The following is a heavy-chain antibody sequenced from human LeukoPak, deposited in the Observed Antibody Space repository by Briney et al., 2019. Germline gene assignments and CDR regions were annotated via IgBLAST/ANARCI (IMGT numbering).Heavy chain of an antibody. Sequence: SETLSLTCTVSGGSISSSSYYWGWIRQPPGKGLEWIGSIYYSGSTYYNPSLKSRVTISVDTSKNQFSLKLSSVTAADTAVYYCARHVRGDGMDVWGQGTTVTVSS. CDR1: GGSISSSSYY. CDR3: ARHVRGDGMDV. J-gene: IGHJ6*02. D-gene: IGHD3-10*02. V-gene: IGHV4-39*01. CDR2: IYYSGST.